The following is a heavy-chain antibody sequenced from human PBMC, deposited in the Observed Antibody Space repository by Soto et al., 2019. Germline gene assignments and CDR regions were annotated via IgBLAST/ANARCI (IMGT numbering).Heavy chain of an antibody. CDR3: AKAPVVVKTANFDY. V-gene: IGHV3-11*01. J-gene: IGHJ4*02. CDR2: ISSSGSTI. CDR1: GFTFSDYY. D-gene: IGHD3-22*01. Sequence: GGSLRLSCAASGFTFSDYYMSWIRQAPGKGLEWVSYISSSGSTIYYADSVKGRFTISRDNAKNSLYLQMNSLRAEDTAVYYCAKAPVVVKTANFDYWGQGTLVTVSS.